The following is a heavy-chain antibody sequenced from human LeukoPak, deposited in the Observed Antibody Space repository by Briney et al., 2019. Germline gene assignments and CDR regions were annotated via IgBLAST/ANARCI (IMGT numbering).Heavy chain of an antibody. J-gene: IGHJ4*02. CDR3: TRDGSYDSSGYYSIFGY. V-gene: IGHV3-49*03. CDR1: GFTFGDYA. CDR2: IRSKAYGGTT. Sequence: PGRSLRLSCTASGFTFGDYAMSWFRQAPGKGLEWVGFIRSKAYGGTTEYAASVKGRFTISRDDSKSIAYLQMNSLKTEDTAVYYCTRDGSYDSSGYYSIFGYWGQGTLVTVSS. D-gene: IGHD3-22*01.